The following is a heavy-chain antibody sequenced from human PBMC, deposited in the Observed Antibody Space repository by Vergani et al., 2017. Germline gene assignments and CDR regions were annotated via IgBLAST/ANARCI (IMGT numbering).Heavy chain of an antibody. Sequence: QVQLPESGPGLVKPSQTLSLTCIVSGGSISSGGYYWSWIRPHPGKGLEWIGYIYYSGSTYYNPSLKSRVTISVDTSKNQFSLKLRSVTAADTAVYYCARGAGVTIFVNNYYMDVWGKGTTVTVSS. D-gene: IGHD3-3*01. J-gene: IGHJ6*03. CDR2: IYYSGST. CDR1: GGSISSGGYY. CDR3: ARGAGVTIFVNNYYMDV. V-gene: IGHV4-31*03.